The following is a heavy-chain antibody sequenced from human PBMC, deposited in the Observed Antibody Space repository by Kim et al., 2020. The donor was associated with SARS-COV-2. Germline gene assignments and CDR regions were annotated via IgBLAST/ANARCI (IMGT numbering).Heavy chain of an antibody. CDR2: R. Sequence: RYHADPVKGRLPISSDNAKNALYLQMNSLRDEDTAVYYCARPNSGGGFDPWGQGTLVTVSS. D-gene: IGHD6-25*01. V-gene: IGHV3-48*02. J-gene: IGHJ5*02. CDR3: ARPNSGGGFDP.